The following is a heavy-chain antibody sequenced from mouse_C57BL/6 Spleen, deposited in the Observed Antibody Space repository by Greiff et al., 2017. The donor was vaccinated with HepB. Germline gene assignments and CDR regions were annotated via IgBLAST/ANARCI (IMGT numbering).Heavy chain of an antibody. V-gene: IGHV1-66*01. CDR3: AHYDEGYAMDY. D-gene: IGHD1-1*01. CDR1: GYSFTSYY. J-gene: IGHJ4*01. CDR2: IYPGSGNT. Sequence: QVQLKQSGPELVKPGASVKISCKASGYSFTSYYIHWVKQRPGQGLEWIGWIYPGSGNTKYNEKFKGKATLTADTSSSTAYMQLSSLTSEDSAVYYCAHYDEGYAMDYWGQGTSVTVSS.